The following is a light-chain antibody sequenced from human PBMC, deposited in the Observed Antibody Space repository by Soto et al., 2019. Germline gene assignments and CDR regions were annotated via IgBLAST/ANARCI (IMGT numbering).Light chain of an antibody. V-gene: IGLV2-14*01. CDR2: EVS. J-gene: IGLJ1*01. CDR3: SSYTSSSTPSYV. Sequence: QSALTQPASVSGSPGRSITISCTGTSSDVGAYNYVSWYQQHPGKAPKVVIYEVSNRPSGVSDRFSGSKSGNTASLPISGLQAEDEGDYYCSSYTSSSTPSYVFGTGTKLTVL. CDR1: SSDVGAYNY.